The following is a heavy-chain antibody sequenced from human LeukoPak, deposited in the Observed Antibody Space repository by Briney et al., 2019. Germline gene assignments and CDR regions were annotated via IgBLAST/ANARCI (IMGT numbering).Heavy chain of an antibody. V-gene: IGHV4-59*12. CDR2: IYYRWST. J-gene: IGHJ3*02. D-gene: IGHD2-2*01. CDR3: ARDSHASFDAFDI. Sequence: PSETLSLTCTVSGGSISSYYWSWIRQFPGKGLEWLGYIYYRWSTNYNPSLKRRVTISVDTSKNQFSLKLSSVTAADTAVYFCARDSHASFDAFDIWGQGTMVTVSS. CDR1: GGSISSYY.